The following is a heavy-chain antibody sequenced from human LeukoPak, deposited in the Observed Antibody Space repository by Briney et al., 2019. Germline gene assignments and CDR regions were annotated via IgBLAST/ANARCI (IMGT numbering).Heavy chain of an antibody. CDR2: IYYSGST. J-gene: IGHJ6*03. CDR3: AREHSSGWYVGYYYYYMDV. Sequence: SETLSLTCTVSGGSISSYYWSWIRQPPGKGLEWIGYIYYSGSTNYNPSLKSRVTISVDTSKNQFSLKLSSVTAADTAVYYCAREHSSGWYVGYYYYYMDVWGKGTTVTVSS. V-gene: IGHV4-59*12. CDR1: GGSISSYY. D-gene: IGHD6-19*01.